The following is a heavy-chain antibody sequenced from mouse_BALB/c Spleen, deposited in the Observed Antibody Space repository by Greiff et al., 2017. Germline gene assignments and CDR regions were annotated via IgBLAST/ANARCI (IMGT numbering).Heavy chain of an antibody. CDR3: ARRGYYDYDVDY. V-gene: IGHV5-6*02. CDR1: GFTFSSYG. CDR2: ISSGGSYT. D-gene: IGHD2-4*01. Sequence: DVMLVESGGDLVKPGGSLKLSCAASGFTFSSYGMSWVRQTPDKRLEWVATISSGGSYTYYPDSVKGRFTISRDNAKNTLYLQMSSLKSEDTAMYYCARRGYYDYDVDYWGQGTTLTVSS. J-gene: IGHJ2*01.